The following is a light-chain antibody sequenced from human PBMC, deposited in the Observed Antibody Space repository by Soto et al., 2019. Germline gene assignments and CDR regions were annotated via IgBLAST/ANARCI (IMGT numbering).Light chain of an antibody. CDR1: SGINVGTYR. J-gene: IGLJ2*01. CDR3: MIWHSSAVV. V-gene: IGLV5-45*02. Sequence: QPVLTQPSSLSASPGASASLTCTLRSGINVGTYRIYWYQQKPGSPPQYLLRYKSDSDKQQGSGVPSRFSGSKDASANAGILLNSGLQSEDEADYYCMIWHSSAVVFGGGTKLTVL. CDR2: YKSDSDK.